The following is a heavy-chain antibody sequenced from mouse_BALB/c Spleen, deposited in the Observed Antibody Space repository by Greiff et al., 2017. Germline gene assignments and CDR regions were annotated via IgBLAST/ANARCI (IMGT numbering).Heavy chain of an antibody. Sequence: VQLQQPGAELVKPGASVKLSCKASGYTFTSYYMHWMKQRPEQGLEWIGWIDPENGDTEYAPKFQGKATMTADTSSNTAYLQLSSLTSEDTAVYYCNAHYGYDYWGQGTTLTVSS. CDR1: GYTFTSYY. D-gene: IGHD1-2*01. CDR2: IDPENGDT. CDR3: NAHYGYDY. V-gene: IGHV14-4*02. J-gene: IGHJ2*01.